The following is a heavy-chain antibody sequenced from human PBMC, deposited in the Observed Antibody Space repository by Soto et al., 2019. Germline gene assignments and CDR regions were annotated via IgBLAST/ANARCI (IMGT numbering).Heavy chain of an antibody. Sequence: QVQLVEPGGGVVQPGRSLRLSCSGSGFTFSSYGMHWVRRAPGKGLEWVAVILSDGNNKFSADSVKGRFTISRDNSKNTLYLQMDSLRVGDTAVYYCAKGRGNYWAIDSWGQGTMVTVSS. D-gene: IGHD1-7*01. CDR2: ILSDGNNK. J-gene: IGHJ4*02. V-gene: IGHV3-30*18. CDR3: AKGRGNYWAIDS. CDR1: GFTFSSYG.